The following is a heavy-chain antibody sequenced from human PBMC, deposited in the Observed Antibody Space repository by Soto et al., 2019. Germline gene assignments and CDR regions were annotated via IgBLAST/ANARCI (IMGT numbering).Heavy chain of an antibody. J-gene: IGHJ5*02. CDR1: GFTFSTYW. CDR3: ARSDWFDP. V-gene: IGHV3-74*01. Sequence: EVQLVESGGGLVQPGGSLRLSCAASGFTFSTYWMHWVRQSPGKGLVWVSRIKSDGSSTTYADSVKGRFTISRDNAKNTRYLQMNSLRVEDTAVYYCARSDWFDPWGQGTLVPVSS. CDR2: IKSDGSST.